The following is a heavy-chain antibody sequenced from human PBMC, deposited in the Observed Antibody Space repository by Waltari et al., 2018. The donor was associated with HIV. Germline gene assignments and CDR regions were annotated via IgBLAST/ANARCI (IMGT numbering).Heavy chain of an antibody. CDR3: ASPVSETVAGGYGMDV. V-gene: IGHV1-3*01. J-gene: IGHJ6*02. Sequence: QVQLVQSGAEVKKPGASVKVSCKASGYTFTSYAMHRVRQAPGQRLGWMGWINAGNGNTKYSQKFQGRVTITRDTSASTAYMELSSLRSEDTAVYYCASPVSETVAGGYGMDVWGQGTTVTVSS. CDR1: GYTFTSYA. CDR2: INAGNGNT. D-gene: IGHD6-19*01.